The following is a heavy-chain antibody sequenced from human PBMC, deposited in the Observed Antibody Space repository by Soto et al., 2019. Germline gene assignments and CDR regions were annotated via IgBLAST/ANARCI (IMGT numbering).Heavy chain of an antibody. CDR2: IYSNGNT. D-gene: IGHD3-3*01. CDR1: GGSISNSY. J-gene: IGHJ5*02. CDR3: ASFGVASMNWFDP. Sequence: SETLSLTCTVSGGSISNSYWSWIRQSPGKGLEWIGNIYSNGNTYYNPSLKSRLTISLDTSKNQFSLKLTSVTAADTAVYYCASFGVASMNWFDPWGQGTLVTVSS. V-gene: IGHV4-4*08.